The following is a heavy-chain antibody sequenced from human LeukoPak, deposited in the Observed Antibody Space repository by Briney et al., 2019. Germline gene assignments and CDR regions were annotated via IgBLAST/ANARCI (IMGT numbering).Heavy chain of an antibody. Sequence: AGGSLRLSCAASGFTFSSYGMHWVRQAPGKGLEWVAVISYDGSNKYYADSVKGRFTISRDNSKNTLYLQMNSQRAEDTAVYYCARVLTTLWDPYFDYWGQGTLVTVSS. CDR1: GFTFSSYG. CDR3: ARVLTTLWDPYFDY. V-gene: IGHV3-30*03. J-gene: IGHJ4*02. D-gene: IGHD4-4*01. CDR2: ISYDGSNK.